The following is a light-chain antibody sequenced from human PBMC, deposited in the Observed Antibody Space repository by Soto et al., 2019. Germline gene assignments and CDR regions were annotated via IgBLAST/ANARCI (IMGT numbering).Light chain of an antibody. CDR1: QSISNY. CDR3: QQLNSYPPT. Sequence: DIQMTQSPSSLSASVGDRVTITCRASQSISNYLNWYQQKPGKAPKLLIYAASSLQSGVPSRFSGSGSGTDFTLTISSLQPEDFATYYCQQLNSYPPTFGQGTKVDIK. J-gene: IGKJ1*01. CDR2: AAS. V-gene: IGKV1-39*01.